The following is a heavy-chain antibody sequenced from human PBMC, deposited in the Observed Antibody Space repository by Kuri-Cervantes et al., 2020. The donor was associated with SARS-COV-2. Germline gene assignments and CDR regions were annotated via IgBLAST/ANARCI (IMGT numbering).Heavy chain of an antibody. CDR2: ISSSSSYI. CDR1: GFTFSSYS. V-gene: IGHV3-21*01. D-gene: IGHD3-16*01. CDR3: VRDPHDWGMDV. J-gene: IGHJ6*04. Sequence: GESLKISCAASGFTFSSYSMNWVRQAPGKGLEWVSSISSSSSYIYYADSVKGRFTVSRDSNKNSLYLQMNSLRVEDTAIYYCVRDPHDWGMDVWGKGTTVTVSS.